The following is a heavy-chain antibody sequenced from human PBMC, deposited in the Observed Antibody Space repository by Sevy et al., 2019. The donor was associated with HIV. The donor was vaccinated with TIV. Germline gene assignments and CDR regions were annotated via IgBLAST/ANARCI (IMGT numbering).Heavy chain of an antibody. CDR2: INESGIT. CDR1: DGSFSGYY. J-gene: IGHJ5*02. CDR3: ARSPPVVVVPGAPSWFDP. D-gene: IGHD2-2*01. Sequence: SETLSITCGVHDGSFSGYYWNWIRQLPGKGLEWIGEINESGITYYNPSLKSRVTISVDTSKKQFSLKLNSVTAADTAVYFCARSPPVVVVPGAPSWFDPWGQGTLVTVSS. V-gene: IGHV4-34*01.